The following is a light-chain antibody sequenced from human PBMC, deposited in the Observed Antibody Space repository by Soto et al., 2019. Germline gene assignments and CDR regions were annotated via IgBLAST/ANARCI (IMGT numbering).Light chain of an antibody. CDR3: QQYNNWPPRT. CDR2: GAS. J-gene: IGKJ2*01. V-gene: IGKV3-15*01. Sequence: EIVITHSPASLSVSPGETATLYCRASQSISNSLAWYQQKPGQAPSLLIYGASTRATGIPARFSGSGSGTEFTLTISSLKSEDSALYYCQQYNNWPPRTFGQGTKLELK. CDR1: QSISNS.